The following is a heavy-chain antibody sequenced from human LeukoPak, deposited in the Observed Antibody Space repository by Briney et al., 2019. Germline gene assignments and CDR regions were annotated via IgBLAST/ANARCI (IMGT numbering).Heavy chain of an antibody. CDR1: GGTFSSYA. CDR3: ARGIYGSGSYPPDY. J-gene: IGHJ4*02. Sequence: SVKLSCKASGGTFSSYAISWVRQAPGQGLEWMGGIIPIFGTANYAQKFQGRVAITADKSTSTAYMELSSLRSEDTAVYYCARGIYGSGSYPPDYWGQGTLVTVSS. D-gene: IGHD3-10*01. CDR2: IIPIFGTA. V-gene: IGHV1-69*06.